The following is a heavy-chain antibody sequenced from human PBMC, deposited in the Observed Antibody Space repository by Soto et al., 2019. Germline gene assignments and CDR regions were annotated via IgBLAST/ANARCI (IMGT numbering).Heavy chain of an antibody. J-gene: IGHJ4*02. V-gene: IGHV4-39*02. Sequence: SETLSLTCTVSGGSISSYYWSWIRQPPGKGLEWIGSIYYSGSTYYNPSLKSRVTISVDTSKNQFSLKLSSVTAADTAVYYCAREGTYYYDSSGYYWGQGTLVTVSS. CDR3: AREGTYYYDSSGYY. CDR2: IYYSGST. CDR1: GGSISSYY. D-gene: IGHD3-22*01.